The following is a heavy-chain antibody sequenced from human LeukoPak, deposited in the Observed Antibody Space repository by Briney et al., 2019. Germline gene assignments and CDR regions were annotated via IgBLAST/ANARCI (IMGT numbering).Heavy chain of an antibody. Sequence: ASVKVSCKASGYTFTGYYMHWVRQAPGQGLEWMGWINPNSGGTNYAQKFQGRVTMTRGTSISTAYMELRSLRSDDTAVYYCARAQSGYYDPRYYYYMDVWGKGTTVTVSS. CDR3: ARAQSGYYDPRYYYYMDV. V-gene: IGHV1-2*02. CDR2: INPNSGGT. D-gene: IGHD3-22*01. CDR1: GYTFTGYY. J-gene: IGHJ6*03.